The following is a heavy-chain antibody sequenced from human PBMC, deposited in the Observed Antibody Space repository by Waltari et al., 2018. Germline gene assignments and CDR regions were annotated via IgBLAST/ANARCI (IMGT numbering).Heavy chain of an antibody. Sequence: QVQLVQSGAEVKKPGASVKVSCTASGYTFTGYYMHWVRQAPGQGLEWMGWINPNSGGTKYAQKFQGRVTMTRDTSISTAYMELSRLRSDDTAVYYCARDFPGNWNDVETWFDPWGQGTLVSVSS. V-gene: IGHV1-2*02. CDR2: INPNSGGT. CDR1: GYTFTGYY. J-gene: IGHJ5*02. CDR3: ARDFPGNWNDVETWFDP. D-gene: IGHD1-20*01.